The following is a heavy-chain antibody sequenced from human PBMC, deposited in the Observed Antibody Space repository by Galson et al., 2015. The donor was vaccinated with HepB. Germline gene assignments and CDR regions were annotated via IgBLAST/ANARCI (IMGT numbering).Heavy chain of an antibody. Sequence: LRLSCATSGFNFTNYAMTWVRQPPGRGLQWVSSVNGKTGRPHYAGSVKGRFTISRDTSTNTLYLELKSPRVEDTAVYYCAKGRWMAASGGLHHWGQGTLVTVSS. J-gene: IGHJ5*02. CDR1: GFNFTNYA. D-gene: IGHD2-15*01. V-gene: IGHV3-23*01. CDR2: VNGKTGRP. CDR3: AKGRWMAASGGLHH.